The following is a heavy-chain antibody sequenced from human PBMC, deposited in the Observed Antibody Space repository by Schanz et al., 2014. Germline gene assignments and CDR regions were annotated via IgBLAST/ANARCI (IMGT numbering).Heavy chain of an antibody. Sequence: QAQLMESGGGVVQPGTSLILSCSVSGFSLNTYGIHWFRQPAGKGLEWVAVIWNNGVTKYYADSVRGRFTISRDRFQNTLYLRMSSLRAEDTAVYYCARPRFDYGEVGYWGQGTLVTVSS. D-gene: IGHD4-17*01. CDR3: ARPRFDYGEVGY. J-gene: IGHJ4*02. V-gene: IGHV3-33*01. CDR1: GFSLNTYG. CDR2: IWNNGVTK.